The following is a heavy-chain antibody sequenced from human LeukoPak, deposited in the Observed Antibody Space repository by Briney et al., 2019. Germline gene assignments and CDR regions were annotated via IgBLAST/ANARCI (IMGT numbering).Heavy chain of an antibody. CDR3: ASMDSSGYNVRAHFPFSS. Sequence: SETLSLTCTVSGGSISSYYWSWIRQPPGKGLEWIGYIYYSGSTNYNPSLQSRVTISVDTSKNQFSLKLSSVTAADTAVYYCASMDSSGYNVRAHFPFSSWGQGTLVTVSS. CDR2: IYYSGST. D-gene: IGHD3-22*01. J-gene: IGHJ5*02. V-gene: IGHV4-59*12. CDR1: GGSISSYY.